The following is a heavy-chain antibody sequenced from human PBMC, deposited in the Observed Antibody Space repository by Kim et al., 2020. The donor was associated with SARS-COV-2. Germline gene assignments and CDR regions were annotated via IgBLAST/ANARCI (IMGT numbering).Heavy chain of an antibody. CDR1: GFTFSTYW. J-gene: IGHJ4*02. CDR3: TRGADSGYKPAGY. Sequence: GGSLRLSCAASGFTFSTYWMHWVRQAPGKGLEWVSRVSSDGRTTYYTDSVKGRFTIFRDNAKNTLYLQMNSLSADDMAVYYCTRGADSGYKPAGYWGQGTLVTVSS. D-gene: IGHD5-18*01. V-gene: IGHV3-74*01. CDR2: VSSDGRTT.